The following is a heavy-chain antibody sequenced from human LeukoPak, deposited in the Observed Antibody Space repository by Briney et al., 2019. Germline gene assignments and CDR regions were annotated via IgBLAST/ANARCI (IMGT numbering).Heavy chain of an antibody. CDR1: GFTFSSYA. CDR2: ISYDGSNK. D-gene: IGHD4-17*01. J-gene: IGHJ2*01. Sequence: PGGSLRLSCAASGFTFSSYAMHWVRQAPGKGLEWVAVISYDGSNKYYADSVKGRFTISRDNSKNTLYLQMNSLRADDTAVYYCAKDTTTVTTISGYFDLWGRGTLVTVSS. V-gene: IGHV3-30*04. CDR3: AKDTTTVTTISGYFDL.